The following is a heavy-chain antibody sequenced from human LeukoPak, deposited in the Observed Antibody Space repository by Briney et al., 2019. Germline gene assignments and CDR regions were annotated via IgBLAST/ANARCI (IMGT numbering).Heavy chain of an antibody. CDR1: GFRFSDYY. D-gene: IGHD5-18*01. CDR3: ARGGFRYGWWFHS. CDR2: ISSPGSTI. J-gene: IGHJ5*01. Sequence: PGGSLRLSCAASGFRFSDYYMTWIRQAPGKGLEWISYISSPGSTIFYADSVKGRFTIFRDNAKNSLYLQMNTLRVEDTAVYYCARGGFRYGWWFHSWGQGTLVTVSS. V-gene: IGHV3-11*01.